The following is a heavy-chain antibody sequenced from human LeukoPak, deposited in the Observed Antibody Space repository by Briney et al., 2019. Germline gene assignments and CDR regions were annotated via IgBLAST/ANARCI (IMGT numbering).Heavy chain of an antibody. J-gene: IGHJ6*03. CDR1: GFTFSSYS. D-gene: IGHD2-2*01. CDR3: ARPPVVPAAIIYYYYYYMDV. Sequence: GGSLRLSCAASGFTFSSYSMNWVRQAPGKGLEWVSYISSSSNTIYYADSVKGRFTISRDNAKNSLYLHMNSLRAEDTAVYYCARPPVVPAAIIYYYYYYMDVWGKGTTVTVSS. CDR2: ISSSSNTI. V-gene: IGHV3-48*01.